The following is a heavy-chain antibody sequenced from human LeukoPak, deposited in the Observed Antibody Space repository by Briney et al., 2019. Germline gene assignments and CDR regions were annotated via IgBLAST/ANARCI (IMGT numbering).Heavy chain of an antibody. CDR2: IYSGGST. J-gene: IGHJ4*02. CDR3: ARDTPKTPIETPQRDY. CDR1: VSTVGRNY. V-gene: IGHV3-66*01. Sequence: GGSLRLSRKISVSTVGRNYMGWVRQAPGERLEWSSVIYSGGSTFHTDSVRDRFIISRDNSKNTLFLQMNSLRGEDTAAYYCARDTPKTPIETPQRDYWGQGILVTVSS.